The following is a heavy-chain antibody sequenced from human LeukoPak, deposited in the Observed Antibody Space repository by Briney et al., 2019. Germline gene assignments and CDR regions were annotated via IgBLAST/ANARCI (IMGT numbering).Heavy chain of an antibody. V-gene: IGHV1-18*01. CDR3: ARDLGGVYYYGMDV. J-gene: IGHJ6*02. CDR1: GYTFTSYG. D-gene: IGHD2-15*01. Sequence: GASVKVSCKASGYTFTSYGISGVRQAPGQGLEWMGWISAYNGNTNYAQKLQGRVTMPTDTSTSTAYMELRSLRSDDTAVYYCARDLGGVYYYGMDVWGQGTTVTVSS. CDR2: ISAYNGNT.